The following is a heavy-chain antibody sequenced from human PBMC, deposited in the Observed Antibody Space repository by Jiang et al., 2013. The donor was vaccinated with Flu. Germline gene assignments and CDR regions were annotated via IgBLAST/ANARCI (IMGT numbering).Heavy chain of an antibody. CDR3: AIIEYSSSSYYYGMDV. D-gene: IGHD6-6*01. Sequence: QSGSELKKPGASVKVSCKASGYTFTSYAMNWVRQAPGQGLEWMGWINTNTGNPTYAQGFTGRSVFSLDTSVSTAYLQISSLKAEDTAVYYCAIIEYSSSSYYYGMDVWGQGTTVTVSS. CDR1: GYTFTSYA. CDR2: INTNTGNP. J-gene: IGHJ6*02. V-gene: IGHV7-4-1*02.